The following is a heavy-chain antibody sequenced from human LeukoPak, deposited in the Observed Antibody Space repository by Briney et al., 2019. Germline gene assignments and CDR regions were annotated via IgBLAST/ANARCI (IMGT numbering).Heavy chain of an antibody. CDR1: GFTFSSYA. Sequence: GGSLRLSCAASGFTFSSYAMSWVRQAPGKGLEWVSAISGSGGSTYYADSVKGRFTISRDNSKNTLYLQMNSLRAEDTAVHYCAKDLDSPPSMVRGVITDYWGQGTLVTVSS. CDR3: AKDLDSPPSMVRGVITDY. V-gene: IGHV3-23*01. J-gene: IGHJ4*02. CDR2: ISGSGGST. D-gene: IGHD3-10*01.